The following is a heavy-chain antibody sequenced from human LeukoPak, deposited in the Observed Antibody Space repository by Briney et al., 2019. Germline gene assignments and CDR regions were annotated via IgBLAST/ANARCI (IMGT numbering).Heavy chain of an antibody. D-gene: IGHD3-22*01. CDR1: GFTFSSYA. CDR2: ISYDGSNK. V-gene: IGHV3-30-3*01. J-gene: IGHJ4*02. Sequence: GGSLRLSCAASGFTFSSYAMHWVRQAPGKGLEWVAVISYDGSNKYHADSVKGRFTISRDNSKNTLYLQMNSLRAEDTAVYYCAREGVGITMIVVVIPFDYWGQGTLVTVSS. CDR3: AREGVGITMIVVVIPFDY.